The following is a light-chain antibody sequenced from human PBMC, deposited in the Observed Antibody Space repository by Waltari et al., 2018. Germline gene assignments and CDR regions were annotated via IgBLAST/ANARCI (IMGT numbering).Light chain of an antibody. CDR2: YAN. CDR3: QQGNSYPWT. CDR1: QDISSY. Sequence: DIQMSQSPSSLSASVGDRVPITCRASQDISSYLNWYQQKPENAPKLLHYYANNLASGIASRFSGSGSGTEFTLTISSLQPEDFATYYCQQGNSYPWTFGQGTKVEIK. V-gene: IGKV1-9*01. J-gene: IGKJ1*01.